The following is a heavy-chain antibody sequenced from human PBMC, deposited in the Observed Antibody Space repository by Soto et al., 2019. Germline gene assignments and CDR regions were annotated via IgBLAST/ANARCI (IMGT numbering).Heavy chain of an antibody. Sequence: PSETLSLTCAVYGGSFSGYYWSWIRQPPGKGLEWIGEINHSGSTNYNLSLKSRVTISVDTSKNQFSLKLSSVTAADAAVYYCARPAVAAAVSAFDYWGQGTLVTVSS. CDR2: INHSGST. CDR3: ARPAVAAAVSAFDY. CDR1: GGSFSGYY. V-gene: IGHV4-34*01. D-gene: IGHD6-13*01. J-gene: IGHJ4*02.